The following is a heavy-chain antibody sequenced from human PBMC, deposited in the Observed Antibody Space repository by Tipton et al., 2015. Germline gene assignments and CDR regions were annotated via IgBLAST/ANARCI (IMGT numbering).Heavy chain of an antibody. CDR3: ARGGNNWFDP. Sequence: TLSLTCTVSGGSISSYYWSWIRQPAGKGLEWIGYIYYSGSTVYNPSLQSRVSISVDTSKNQVSLKLSSVTAADMAVYYCARGGNNWFDPWGRGTLVTVS. D-gene: IGHD2-15*01. V-gene: IGHV4-59*01. CDR2: IYYSGST. CDR1: GGSISSYY. J-gene: IGHJ5*02.